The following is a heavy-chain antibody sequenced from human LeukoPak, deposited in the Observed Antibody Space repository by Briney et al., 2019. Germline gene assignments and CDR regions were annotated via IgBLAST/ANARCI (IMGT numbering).Heavy chain of an antibody. CDR3: ARQGSNWYDFDY. D-gene: IGHD6-13*01. CDR1: GDSISSSSHY. V-gene: IGHV4-39*01. CDR2: IYYSGTT. J-gene: IGHJ4*02. Sequence: PWETLSLTCTVSGDSISSSSHYWGRIRQPPGKGLEWIGSIYYSGTTYYNPSLKSRVTISVDTSKNQFSLKLRSVTAADTAVYYCARQGSNWYDFDYWGQGTLVTVSS.